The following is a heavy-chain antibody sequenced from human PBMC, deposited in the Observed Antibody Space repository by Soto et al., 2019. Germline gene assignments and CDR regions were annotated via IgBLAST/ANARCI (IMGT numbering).Heavy chain of an antibody. CDR1: GFTFSSYG. J-gene: IGHJ6*02. Sequence: QVQLVESGGGVVQPGRSLRLSCAASGFTFSSYGMHWVRQAPGKGLEWVAVIWYDGSNKYYADSVKGRFTISRDNSKNTLYLQMNSLRAEDTAVYYCARVGGSSSWPYYYYGMDVWGQGTTVTVSS. V-gene: IGHV3-33*01. CDR2: IWYDGSNK. D-gene: IGHD6-13*01. CDR3: ARVGGSSSWPYYYYGMDV.